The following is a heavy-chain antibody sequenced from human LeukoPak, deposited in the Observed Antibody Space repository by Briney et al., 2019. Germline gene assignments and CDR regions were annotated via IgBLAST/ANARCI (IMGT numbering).Heavy chain of an antibody. Sequence: GGSLRLSCAASGFTFSSYAMSWVRQAPGKGLEWVSAISGSGGSTHYADSVKGRFTISRDNSKNTLYLQMNSLRAEDTAVYYCAKQPWFGELLSLDYWGRGTLVTVSS. CDR2: ISGSGGST. D-gene: IGHD3-10*01. J-gene: IGHJ4*02. CDR1: GFTFSSYA. CDR3: AKQPWFGELLSLDY. V-gene: IGHV3-23*01.